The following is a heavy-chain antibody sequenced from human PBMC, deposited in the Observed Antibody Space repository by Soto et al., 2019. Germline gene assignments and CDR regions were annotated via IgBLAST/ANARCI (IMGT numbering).Heavy chain of an antibody. J-gene: IGHJ6*02. CDR2: ISWNSGSI. CDR3: AKDLDV. V-gene: IGHV3-9*01. CDR1: GFTFDDYA. Sequence: EVQLVESGGGLVQPGRSLRLSCAASGFTFDDYAMHWVRQAPGKGLEWVSGISWNSGSIGYADSVKGRFTISRDNAKNSLYLQMNSLRAEDTALYYCAKDLDVWGQGTTVTVSS.